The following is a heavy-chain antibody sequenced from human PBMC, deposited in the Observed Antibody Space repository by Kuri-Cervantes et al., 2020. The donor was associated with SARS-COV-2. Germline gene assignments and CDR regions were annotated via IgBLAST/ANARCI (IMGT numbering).Heavy chain of an antibody. V-gene: IGHV1-24*01. D-gene: IGHD3-3*01. Sequence: ASVKVSCKASGGTFSSYTISWVRQATGQGLEWMGGFDPEDGETIYAQKFQGRVTMTEDTSTDTAYMELSSLRSEDTAVYYCATGPPYYDPSNWFDPWGQGTLVTVSS. CDR1: GGTFSSYT. CDR2: FDPEDGET. J-gene: IGHJ5*02. CDR3: ATGPPYYDPSNWFDP.